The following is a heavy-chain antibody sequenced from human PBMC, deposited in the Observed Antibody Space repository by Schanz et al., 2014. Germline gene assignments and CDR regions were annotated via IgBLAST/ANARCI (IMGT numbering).Heavy chain of an antibody. CDR1: GHPFTAYY. V-gene: IGHV1-2*02. Sequence: QVQLVQSGAEVKKPGASVKVSCKASGHPFTAYYMHWVRQTPGQGLEWMGCINPYSGATYYAQKFQGRVTLTSDASLTTVYMEVHSLTSDDTAVFFCARDQTGTTNWFDPWGQGTLVTVSS. J-gene: IGHJ5*02. D-gene: IGHD1-7*01. CDR2: INPYSGAT. CDR3: ARDQTGTTNWFDP.